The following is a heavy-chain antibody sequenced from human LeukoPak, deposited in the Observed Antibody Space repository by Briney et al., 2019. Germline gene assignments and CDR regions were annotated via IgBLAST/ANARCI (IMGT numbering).Heavy chain of an antibody. CDR2: INHSGST. D-gene: IGHD2-21*02. Sequence: SETLSLTCAVYGGSFSGYYWSWIRQPPGKGLECIGEINHSGSTNYNPSLKSRVTISVDTSKNQFSLKLSSVTAADTAVYYCARVYCGGDCYSGGPKYYFDYWGQGTLVTVSS. CDR1: GGSFSGYY. CDR3: ARVYCGGDCYSGGPKYYFDY. J-gene: IGHJ4*02. V-gene: IGHV4-34*01.